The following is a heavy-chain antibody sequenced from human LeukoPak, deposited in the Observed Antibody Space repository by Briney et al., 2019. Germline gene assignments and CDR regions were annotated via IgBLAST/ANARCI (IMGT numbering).Heavy chain of an antibody. Sequence: SETLSLTCTVSGGSISSYYWSWIRQPPGKGLEWIGEINHSGSTNYNPSLKSRVTISVDTSKNQFSLKLSSVTAADTAVYYCARGGVVVPAAISGYSSPDYWGQGTLVTVSS. CDR2: INHSGST. CDR3: ARGGVVVPAAISGYSSPDY. CDR1: GGSISSYY. J-gene: IGHJ4*02. D-gene: IGHD2-2*01. V-gene: IGHV4-34*01.